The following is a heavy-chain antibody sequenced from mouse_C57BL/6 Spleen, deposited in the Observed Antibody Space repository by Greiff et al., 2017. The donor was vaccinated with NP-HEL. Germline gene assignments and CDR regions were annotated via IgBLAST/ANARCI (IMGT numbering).Heavy chain of an antibody. Sequence: EVMLVESGGGLVKPGGSLKLSCAASGFTFSDYGMHWVRQAPEKGLEWVAYISSGSSTIYYADTVKGRFTNSRDNAKNTLFLQMTSLRSEDTAMYYCAKGTMDYWGQGTSVTVSS. V-gene: IGHV5-17*01. J-gene: IGHJ4*01. CDR1: GFTFSDYG. CDR3: AKGTMDY. CDR2: ISSGSSTI.